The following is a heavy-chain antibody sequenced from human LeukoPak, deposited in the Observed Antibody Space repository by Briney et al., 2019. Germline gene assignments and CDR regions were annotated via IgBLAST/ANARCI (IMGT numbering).Heavy chain of an antibody. V-gene: IGHV1-18*01. J-gene: IGHJ3*02. Sequence: ASVKVSCMASVYTFTSYGISWVRQAPGQGLEWMGWISAYNGNTNYAQKLQGGVTMTPDTSTRTAYMELRSLRSDDTAGSYCPRSGGITIFGVVPPADAFDIWGKGTMVTVSS. D-gene: IGHD3-3*01. CDR2: ISAYNGNT. CDR1: VYTFTSYG. CDR3: PRSGGITIFGVVPPADAFDI.